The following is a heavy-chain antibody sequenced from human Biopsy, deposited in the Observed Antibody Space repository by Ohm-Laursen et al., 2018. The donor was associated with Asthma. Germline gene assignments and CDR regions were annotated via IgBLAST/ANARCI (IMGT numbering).Heavy chain of an antibody. CDR2: VFWSGST. J-gene: IGHJ6*02. CDR1: GGYTGSSDHH. D-gene: IGHD4-17*01. Sequence: SQTLSLTCRASGGYTGSSDHHWAWIRQAPGKGLEWIGFVFWSGSTHYSRSLERRVSISIDTATNEFSMKLWSVTPADTAVYSCARVVSYGDIYFGIDVWGPGNTVVVS. V-gene: IGHV4-30-4*01. CDR3: ARVVSYGDIYFGIDV.